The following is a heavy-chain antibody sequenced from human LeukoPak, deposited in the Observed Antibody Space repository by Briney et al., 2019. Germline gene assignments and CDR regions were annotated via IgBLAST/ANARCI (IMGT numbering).Heavy chain of an antibody. Sequence: GGSLRLSCAASGFTFDDYAMHWVRQAPGKGLEWVSGISWNSGSIGYADSVKGRFTISGDNAKNSLYLQMNSLRAEDTALYYCAKAHSSSWYFSGDYWGQGTLVTVSS. D-gene: IGHD6-13*01. V-gene: IGHV3-9*01. CDR2: ISWNSGSI. J-gene: IGHJ4*02. CDR1: GFTFDDYA. CDR3: AKAHSSSWYFSGDY.